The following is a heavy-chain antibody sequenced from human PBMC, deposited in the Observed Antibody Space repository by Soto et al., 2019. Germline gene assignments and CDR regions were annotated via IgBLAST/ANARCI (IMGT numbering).Heavy chain of an antibody. CDR1: GFTFSSYS. J-gene: IGHJ6*03. CDR2: ISSSSSYI. CDR3: ARKKGGDSYYYYYMDV. V-gene: IGHV3-21*01. D-gene: IGHD6-25*01. Sequence: EVQLVASGGGLVKPGGSLRLSCAASGFTFSSYSMNWVRQAPGKGLEWVSSISSSSSYIYYADSVKGRFTISRDNAKNSLYLQMNSLRDEDTAVYYCARKKGGDSYYYYYMDVWGKGTTVTVSS.